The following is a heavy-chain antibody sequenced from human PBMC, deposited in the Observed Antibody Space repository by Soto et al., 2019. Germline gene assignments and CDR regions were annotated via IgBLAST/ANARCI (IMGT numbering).Heavy chain of an antibody. D-gene: IGHD3-3*01. J-gene: IGHJ4*02. CDR1: GFSLTTSGVG. CDR3: AHRVLRTVFGLVTTTAIYFDF. Sequence: QITLNESGPPVVRPTETLTLTCRFSGFSLTTSGVGVGWVXQSPGKAPEWLALIYWDDDKRYSESLKSRLTITKDTSKNQVVLTVANLDPTDTATYYCAHRVLRTVFGLVTTTAIYFDFWGQGTPVAVSS. CDR2: IYWDDDK. V-gene: IGHV2-5*02.